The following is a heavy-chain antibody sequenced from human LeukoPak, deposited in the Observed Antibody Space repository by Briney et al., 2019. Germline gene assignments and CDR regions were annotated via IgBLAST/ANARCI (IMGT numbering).Heavy chain of an antibody. CDR1: GGSINNYY. D-gene: IGHD6-19*01. V-gene: IGHV4-59*01. CDR3: AREYSSGLSWFDP. CDR2: IYYNGNT. Sequence: SETLSLTCTLSGGSINNYYWSWIRQPPGKGLEWIGYIYYNGNTNYDPSLKSRVTISVDTSKNQFSLKLSSVTAADTAVYFCAREYSSGLSWFDPWGQGTLVTVSS. J-gene: IGHJ5*02.